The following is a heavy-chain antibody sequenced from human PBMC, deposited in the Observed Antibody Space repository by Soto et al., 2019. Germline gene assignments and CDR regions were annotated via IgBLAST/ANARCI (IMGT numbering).Heavy chain of an antibody. CDR3: AKDNDGSGYDYGGAFDI. D-gene: IGHD5-12*01. Sequence: GGSLRLSCAASGFTFDDYAMHWVRQAPGKGLEWVSGISWNSGSIGYADSVKGRFTISRDNAKNSLYLQMNSLRAEDTALYYCAKDNDGSGYDYGGAFDIWGQGTMVTVSS. CDR2: ISWNSGSI. J-gene: IGHJ3*02. CDR1: GFTFDDYA. V-gene: IGHV3-9*01.